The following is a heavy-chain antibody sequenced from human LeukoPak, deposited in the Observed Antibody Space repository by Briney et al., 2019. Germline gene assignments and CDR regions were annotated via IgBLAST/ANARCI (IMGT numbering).Heavy chain of an antibody. D-gene: IGHD6-19*01. J-gene: IGHJ4*02. Sequence: PSETLSLTCAVYGGSFSGYYWSWIRQPPGKGLGWIGEINHSGSTNYNPSLKSRVTISVDTSKNQFSLKLSSVTAADTAVYYCASSGWYRSYFDYWGQGTLVTVSS. CDR3: ASSGWYRSYFDY. V-gene: IGHV4-34*01. CDR2: INHSGST. CDR1: GGSFSGYY.